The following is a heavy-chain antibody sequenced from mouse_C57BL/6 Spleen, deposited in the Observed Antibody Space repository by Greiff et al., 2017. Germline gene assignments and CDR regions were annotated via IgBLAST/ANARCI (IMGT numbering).Heavy chain of an antibody. CDR2: IHPNSGST. CDR1: GYTFTSYW. Sequence: VQLQQPGAELVKPGASVKLSCKASGYTFTSYWMHWVKQRPGQGLEWIGMIHPNSGSTNYNEKFKSKATLTVDKSSSTAYMQLSSLTSEDSAVYYCARLGREKCFDCWGQGTTLTVSS. V-gene: IGHV1-64*01. D-gene: IGHD4-1*01. J-gene: IGHJ2*01. CDR3: ARLGREKCFDC.